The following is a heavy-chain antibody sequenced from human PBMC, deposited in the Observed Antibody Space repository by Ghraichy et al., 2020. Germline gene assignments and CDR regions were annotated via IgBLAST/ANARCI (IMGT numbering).Heavy chain of an antibody. CDR1: GGTFSSYA. CDR3: ARVNLELLFGYYYYGMDV. J-gene: IGHJ6*02. Sequence: SVKVSCKASGGTFSSYAISWVRQAPGQGLEWMGGIIPIFGTANYAQKFQGRVTITADKSTSTAYMELSSLRSEDTAVYYCARVNLELLFGYYYYGMDVWGQGTTVTVSS. V-gene: IGHV1-69*06. D-gene: IGHD1-7*01. CDR2: IIPIFGTA.